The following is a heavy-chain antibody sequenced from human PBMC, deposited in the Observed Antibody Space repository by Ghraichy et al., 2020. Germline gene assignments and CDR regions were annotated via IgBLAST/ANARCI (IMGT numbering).Heavy chain of an antibody. V-gene: IGHV3-20*01. CDR3: SRDGPYYYFWMDV. Sequence: GGSLRLSCAASGFTFDHYNLHWVRQAPGKGLEWVAGIDWNGGTTSYADSVKGRFTISRDNAKNSLFLQMNSLRAEDTAWYHGSRDGPYYYFWMDVWGQGTTVHVSS. CDR2: IDWNGGTT. CDR1: GFTFDHYN. J-gene: IGHJ6*02.